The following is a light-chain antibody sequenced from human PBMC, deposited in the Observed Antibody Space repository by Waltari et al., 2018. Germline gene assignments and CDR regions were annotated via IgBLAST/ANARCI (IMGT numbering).Light chain of an antibody. CDR1: QSVSHY. CDR2: EAS. J-gene: IGKJ3*01. Sequence: EIVLTQSPATLSLSPGERATLSCRASQSVSHYLAWFHQKPGQAPRLLIYEASRMATGIPPRFSGSGSATDFTLTISSLEPEDFAVYYCQQRSNWLFTFGPGTKVEIK. V-gene: IGKV3-11*01. CDR3: QQRSNWLFT.